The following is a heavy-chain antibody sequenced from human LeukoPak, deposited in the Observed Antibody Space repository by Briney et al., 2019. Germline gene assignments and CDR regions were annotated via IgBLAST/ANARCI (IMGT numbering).Heavy chain of an antibody. CDR2: LYDSVRT. Sequence: PSETLSLTCTVSGGSISSHYWSWLRQPPGKGLEWIAYLYDSVRTKDNPSLKGRVTISVDTSKNQFSLKLSSVTAADTAVYYCARGYSGYDAFDIWGQGTMVTVSS. D-gene: IGHD5-12*01. V-gene: IGHV4-59*11. CDR3: ARGYSGYDAFDI. CDR1: GGSISSHY. J-gene: IGHJ3*02.